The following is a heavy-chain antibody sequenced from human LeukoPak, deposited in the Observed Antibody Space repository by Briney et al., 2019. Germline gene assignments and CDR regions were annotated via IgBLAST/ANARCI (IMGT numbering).Heavy chain of an antibody. CDR2: MNPNSGNT. J-gene: IGHJ6*02. D-gene: IGHD2-2*01. CDR3: ASQPLGYCSSTSCLLYGMDV. V-gene: IGHV1-8*01. CDR1: GYTFTSYD. Sequence: ASVKVSCKASGYTFTSYDINWVRQATGQGLEWMGWMNPNSGNTGYAQEFQGRVTMTRNTSISTAYMELSSLRSEDTAVYYCASQPLGYCSSTSCLLYGMDVWGQGTTVTVSS.